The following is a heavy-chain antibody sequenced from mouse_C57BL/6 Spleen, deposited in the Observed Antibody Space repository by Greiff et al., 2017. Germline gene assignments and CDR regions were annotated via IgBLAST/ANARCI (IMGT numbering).Heavy chain of an antibody. CDR2: ISSGGSYT. CDR1: GFTFSSYG. D-gene: IGHD2-4*01. J-gene: IGHJ1*03. Sequence: DVKLVESGGDLVKPGGSLKLSCAASGFTFSSYGMSWVRQTPDKRLEWVATISSGGSYTYYPDSVKGRFTISRDNAKNTLYLQMSSLKSEDTAMYYCARYDYDAPYWYFDVWGTGTTVTVSS. CDR3: ARYDYDAPYWYFDV. V-gene: IGHV5-6*02.